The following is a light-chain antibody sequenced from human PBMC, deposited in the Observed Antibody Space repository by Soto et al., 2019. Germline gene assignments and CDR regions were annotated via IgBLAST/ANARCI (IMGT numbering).Light chain of an antibody. V-gene: IGKV1-33*01. CDR1: QDISNY. J-gene: IGKJ4*01. CDR2: DAA. CDR3: QQYDNLPPLT. Sequence: DIQMTQSPSSLSASVGDRVTITCQASQDISNYLNWYQQKPGKAPKLLIYDAANLEKVVPSRFSGSGSGTDFTFTISSLQPEDIATYYCQQYDNLPPLTFGGGTKVEIK.